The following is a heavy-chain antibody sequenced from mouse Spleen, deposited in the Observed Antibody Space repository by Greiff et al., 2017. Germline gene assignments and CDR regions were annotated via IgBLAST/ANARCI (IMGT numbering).Heavy chain of an antibody. CDR3: AREAYYDYDGYAMDY. J-gene: IGHJ4*01. V-gene: IGHV2-6-7*01. Sequence: VQGVESGPGLVAPSQSLSITCTVSGFSLTGYGVNWVRQPPGKGLEWLGMIWGDGSTDYNSALKFRLSISKDNSKSQVFLKMNSLQTDDTARYYCAREAYYDYDGYAMDYWGQGTSVTVSS. D-gene: IGHD2-4*01. CDR2: IWGDGST. CDR1: GFSLTGYG.